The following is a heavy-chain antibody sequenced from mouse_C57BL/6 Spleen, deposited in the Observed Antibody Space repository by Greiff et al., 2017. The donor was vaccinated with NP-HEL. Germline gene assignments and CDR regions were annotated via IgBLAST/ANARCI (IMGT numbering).Heavy chain of an antibody. CDR3: AGRGLDY. V-gene: IGHV1-76*01. J-gene: IGHJ2*01. D-gene: IGHD3-3*01. Sequence: QVQLQQSGAELVRPGASVKLSCKASGYTFTDYYINWVKQRPGQGLEWIARIYPGSGNTYYNEKFKGKATLTAEKSSSTAYMQLSSLTSEDSAVYFCAGRGLDYWGQGTTLTVSS. CDR2: IYPGSGNT. CDR1: GYTFTDYY.